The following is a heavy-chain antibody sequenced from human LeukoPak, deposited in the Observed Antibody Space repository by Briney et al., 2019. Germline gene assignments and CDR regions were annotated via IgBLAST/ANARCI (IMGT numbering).Heavy chain of an antibody. CDR3: ARGVAALHAFDI. CDR1: GGSISSGSYY. D-gene: IGHD6-6*01. J-gene: IGHJ3*02. CDR2: IYTSGST. Sequence: SQTPSLTCTVSGGSISSGSYYWSWIRQPAGKGLEWIGRIYTSGSTNYNPSLKSRVTISVDTSKNQFSLKLSSVTAADTAVYYCARGVAALHAFDIWGQGTMVTVSS. V-gene: IGHV4-61*02.